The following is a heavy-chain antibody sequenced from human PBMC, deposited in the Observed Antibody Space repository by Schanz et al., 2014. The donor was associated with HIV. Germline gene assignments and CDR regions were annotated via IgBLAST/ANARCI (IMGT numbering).Heavy chain of an antibody. CDR1: GFTFSRYW. CDR3: ARDGGEV. Sequence: EVQLVESGGGLVQPGGSPRLSCAASGFTFSRYWMTWVRQAPGKGLEWVANIKEDGSEKYHADSVKGRFTISRDNAKNSLFLQMESLRAEDTAVYYCARDGGEVWGQGTTVTVSS. J-gene: IGHJ6*02. D-gene: IGHD3-16*01. V-gene: IGHV3-7*01. CDR2: IKEDGSEK.